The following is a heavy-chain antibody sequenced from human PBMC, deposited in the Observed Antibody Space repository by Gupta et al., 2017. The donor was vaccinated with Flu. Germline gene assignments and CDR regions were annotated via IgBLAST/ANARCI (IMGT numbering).Heavy chain of an antibody. V-gene: IGHV3-21*01. D-gene: IGHD3-10*01. CDR2: ISGSSSYI. Sequence: EVQLVESGGGLVKPGGSLSLSCAASGFTLVSFSLNWVRQAPGKGLEWVSSISGSSSYIHYADAVKGRCTISRDNAKNSRYLQMNSLGAENTAVYYCARDGKEGVGRHFDYWGQGTLVTVSS. CDR1: GFTLVSFS. CDR3: ARDGKEGVGRHFDY. J-gene: IGHJ4*02.